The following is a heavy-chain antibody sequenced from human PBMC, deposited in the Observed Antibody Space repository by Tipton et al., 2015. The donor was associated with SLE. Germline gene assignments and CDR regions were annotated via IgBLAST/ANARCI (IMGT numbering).Heavy chain of an antibody. J-gene: IGHJ6*02. Sequence: TLSLTCAVSGDSIRRAGYSWSWLRQPPGKGLEWIGYISYTETTKYNPSLESRVIISVDTSKNQFSLRLSSVTAADTAMYYCARHVGVAYYYAMDVWGQGTTVVISS. CDR2: ISYTETT. D-gene: IGHD2-15*01. V-gene: IGHV4-61*08. CDR1: GDSIRRAGYS. CDR3: ARHVGVAYYYAMDV.